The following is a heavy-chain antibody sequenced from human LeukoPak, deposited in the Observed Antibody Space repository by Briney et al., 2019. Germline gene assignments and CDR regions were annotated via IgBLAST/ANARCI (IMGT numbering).Heavy chain of an antibody. V-gene: IGHV3-11*04. CDR3: ARDKYSHGHNYYYMDV. D-gene: IGHD5-18*01. CDR2: ISSSASDI. J-gene: IGHJ6*03. CDR1: GFTFSDYY. Sequence: GGSLRLSCAASGFTFSDYYMSWIHQAPGKGLEWVSYISSSASDIYYADSVKGRFTMSRDNAKNSLYLQMNSLRAEDTAVYYCARDKYSHGHNYYYMDVWGKGTTVTVSS.